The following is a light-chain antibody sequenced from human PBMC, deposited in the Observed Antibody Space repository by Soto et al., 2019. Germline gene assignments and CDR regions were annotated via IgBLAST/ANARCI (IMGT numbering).Light chain of an antibody. V-gene: IGKV3-20*01. CDR2: GAS. Sequence: EIVLAQSPGTLSLSPGERATLSCRASQSVTSNYLAWYQQKPGQAPRLLIYGASRRATGIPDRFSGSGSGTDFTLTISRLEPEDFAVYYCQQYGSSPWKFGQGTKVEIK. J-gene: IGKJ1*01. CDR3: QQYGSSPWK. CDR1: QSVTSNY.